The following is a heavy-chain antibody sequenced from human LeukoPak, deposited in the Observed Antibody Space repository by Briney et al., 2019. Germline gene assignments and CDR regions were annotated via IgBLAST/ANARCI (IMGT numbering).Heavy chain of an antibody. CDR1: GYTFTSYG. Sequence: GASVKISCKASGYTFTSYGISWVRQAPGQGLEWMGWISAYNGNTNYAQKLQGRVTMTTDTSTSTAYMGLRSLRSDDTAVYYCARDWSFGSGSYNNWFDPWGQGTLVTVSS. J-gene: IGHJ5*02. V-gene: IGHV1-18*04. CDR3: ARDWSFGSGSYNNWFDP. CDR2: ISAYNGNT. D-gene: IGHD3-10*01.